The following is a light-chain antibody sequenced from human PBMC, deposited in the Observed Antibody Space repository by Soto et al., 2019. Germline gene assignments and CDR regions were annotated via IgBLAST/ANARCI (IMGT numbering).Light chain of an antibody. CDR3: CSYADTSTYV. J-gene: IGLJ1*01. CDR1: SSDVGSYNL. V-gene: IGLV2-23*01. Sequence: QSALTQPASVSGSPGHSIAVSCTGTSSDVGSYNLVSWYQQHPGKAPKLLIYEDNKRPSGVSDRFSGSKSGNTASLTISGLQTEDEADYYCCSYADTSTYVFGTGTKVTVL. CDR2: EDN.